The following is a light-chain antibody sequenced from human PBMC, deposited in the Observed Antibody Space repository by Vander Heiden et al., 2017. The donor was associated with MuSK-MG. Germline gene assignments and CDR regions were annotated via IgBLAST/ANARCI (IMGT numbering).Light chain of an antibody. CDR2: QAS. J-gene: IGKJ1*01. CDR1: QSISSW. Sequence: DIQMTQSPSTLSTSVGDRVTITCRASQSISSWLAWYQQKPGKAPKLLIYQASSLESGVPSRFSGSGSGTKFTLTISSLQPDDFATYYCQQDSNYPRTFGQGTMVAIK. V-gene: IGKV1-5*03. CDR3: QQDSNYPRT.